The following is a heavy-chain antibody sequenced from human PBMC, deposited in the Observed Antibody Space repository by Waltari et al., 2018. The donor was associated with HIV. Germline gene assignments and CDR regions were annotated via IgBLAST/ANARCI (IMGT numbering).Heavy chain of an antibody. CDR3: ARASHYIEVRTFDGDYYFDV. D-gene: IGHD2-15*01. CDR1: GIGVGNHG. J-gene: IGHJ4*02. Sequence: VQLVESGVGTVKRGGSLRRYCTSSGIGVGNHGVDWVRKGEIKGLVWGARRNSDGSIRNYADALMGRFVISRENTRNTVYLQLNSLRVEDTAMYFCARASHYIEVRTFDGDYYFDVWGRGTRVAVSS. V-gene: IGHV3-74*01. CDR2: RNSDGSIR.